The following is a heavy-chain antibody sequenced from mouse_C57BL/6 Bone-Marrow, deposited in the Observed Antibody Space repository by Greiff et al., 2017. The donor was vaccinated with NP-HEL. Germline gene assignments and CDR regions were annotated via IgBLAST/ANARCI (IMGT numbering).Heavy chain of an antibody. CDR2: ISDGGSYT. J-gene: IGHJ4*01. V-gene: IGHV5-4*01. D-gene: IGHD1-1*01. Sequence: EVQVVESGGGLVKPGGSLKLSCAASGFPFSSYAMSWVRQTPEKRLEWVATISDGGSYTYYPDNVQGRFTISRDTAKNNLYLQMSNLKSEDTAMYYCAREIYYYGSSSLYYAMDYWGQGTSVTVSS. CDR1: GFPFSSYA. CDR3: AREIYYYGSSSLYYAMDY.